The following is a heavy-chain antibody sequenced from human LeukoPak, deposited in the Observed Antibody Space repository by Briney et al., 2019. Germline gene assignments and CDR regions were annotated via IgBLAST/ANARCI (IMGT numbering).Heavy chain of an antibody. J-gene: IGHJ4*02. D-gene: IGHD3-22*01. CDR1: GFTFSSYW. V-gene: IGHV3-30*18. Sequence: GSLRLSCAASGFTFSSYWMHWVRQAPGKGLEWMAVISYDGSIKYYADSVKGRFTISRDNSKNTLYLQMNSLRAEDTAVYYCANYYDSSGLDYWGQGTLVTVSS. CDR3: ANYYDSSGLDY. CDR2: ISYDGSIK.